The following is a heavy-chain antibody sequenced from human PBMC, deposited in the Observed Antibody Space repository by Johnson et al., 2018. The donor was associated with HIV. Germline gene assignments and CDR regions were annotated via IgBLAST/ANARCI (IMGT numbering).Heavy chain of an antibody. J-gene: IGHJ3*02. V-gene: IGHV3-30*03. CDR1: GFTFSSYG. CDR2: ISYDGSNK. CDR3: ARGRASWELYDAFEI. D-gene: IGHD1-26*01. Sequence: QVQLVESGGGVVQPGRSLRLSCAASGFTFSSYGMHWVRQAPGKGLEWVAVISYDGSNKYYADSVKGRFTISRDNSKNTLYLQMSSLRAGDTAVYYCARGRASWELYDAFEIWGQGTMVTVSS.